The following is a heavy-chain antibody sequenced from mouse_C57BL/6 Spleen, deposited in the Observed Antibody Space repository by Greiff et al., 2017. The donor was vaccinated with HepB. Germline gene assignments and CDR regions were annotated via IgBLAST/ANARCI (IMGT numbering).Heavy chain of an antibody. D-gene: IGHD4-1*01. CDR2: IWSGGST. CDR3: ARKRVWEGEAMDY. CDR1: GFSLTSYG. J-gene: IGHJ4*01. V-gene: IGHV2-2*01. Sequence: VKLMESGPGLVQPSQSLSITCTVSGFSLTSYGVHWVRQSPGKGLEWLGVIWSGGSTDYNAAFISRLSISKDNSKSQVFFKMNSLQADDTAIYYCARKRVWEGEAMDYWGQGTSVTVSS.